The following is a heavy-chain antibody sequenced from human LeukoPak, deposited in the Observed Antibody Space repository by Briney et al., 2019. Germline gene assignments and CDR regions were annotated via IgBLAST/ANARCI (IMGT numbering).Heavy chain of an antibody. CDR1: GYTFTSYW. J-gene: IGHJ4*02. V-gene: IGHV5-51*01. Sequence: GESLKISCKASGYTFTSYWIGWVRQMPGKGLEWIGNIYPGDSDTRYSPSFQGQVTISVDKSISTAYLQWSSLKGSDTAMYYCARRLYDTSGYYLDYWGQGTLVTVSS. CDR2: IYPGDSDT. D-gene: IGHD3-22*01. CDR3: ARRLYDTSGYYLDY.